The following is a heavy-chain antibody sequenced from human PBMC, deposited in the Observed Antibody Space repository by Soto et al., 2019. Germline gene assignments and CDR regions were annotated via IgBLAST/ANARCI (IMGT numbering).Heavy chain of an antibody. Sequence: SVKVSCKASGGTFSSYAISWVRQAPGQGLKWMGGIIPIFGTANYAQKFQVRVTITADESTSTAYMELSSLRSEDTAVYYCASRITIFGVVITPEPPYYYYGMDVWGQGTTVTVSS. CDR3: ASRITIFGVVITPEPPYYYYGMDV. J-gene: IGHJ6*02. CDR1: GGTFSSYA. D-gene: IGHD3-3*01. CDR2: IIPIFGTA. V-gene: IGHV1-69*13.